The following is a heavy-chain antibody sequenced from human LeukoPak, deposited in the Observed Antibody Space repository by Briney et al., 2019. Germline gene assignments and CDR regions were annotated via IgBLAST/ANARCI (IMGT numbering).Heavy chain of an antibody. Sequence: PSETLSLTCTVPGGSISSYYWSWIRQPLGKGLEWVGYIYYSGSTDYNPSLKSRVTISVDTSKNQFSLKVSSVTDADTSVYYCARHGSGSVAAPKYWGGGALVTVSS. CDR3: ARHGSGSVAAPKY. V-gene: IGHV4-59*08. J-gene: IGHJ4*02. D-gene: IGHD4-23*01. CDR2: IYYSGST. CDR1: GGSISSYY.